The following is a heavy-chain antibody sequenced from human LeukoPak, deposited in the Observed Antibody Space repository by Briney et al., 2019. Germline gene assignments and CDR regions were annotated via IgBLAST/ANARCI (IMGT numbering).Heavy chain of an antibody. CDR3: ARNLNTADDY. D-gene: IGHD5-18*01. V-gene: IGHV3-48*01. CDR2: ISSSTTI. CDR1: GFTFSDSS. Sequence: GGSLRLSCTASGFTFSDSSMNWVRQAPGKGLEWLSYISSSTTIYYADSVKGRFTISRDDAKNSLYLQMNSLRAEDTAVYYCARNLNTADDYWGQGILVTASS. J-gene: IGHJ4*02.